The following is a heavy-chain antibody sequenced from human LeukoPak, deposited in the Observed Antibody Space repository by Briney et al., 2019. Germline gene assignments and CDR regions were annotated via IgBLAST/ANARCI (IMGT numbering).Heavy chain of an antibody. D-gene: IGHD3-22*01. Sequence: PGGSLRLSCAASGFTFASYAMTWVRQAPGKGLEWFSAISGCGGLTYYADSVKGRFTISRDNYKNTLYLQMNSLRAEDTAVYYCARDSGIYDSSGYYGLSYYGMDVWGQGTTVTVSS. J-gene: IGHJ6*02. CDR1: GFTFASYA. V-gene: IGHV3-23*01. CDR2: ISGCGGLT. CDR3: ARDSGIYDSSGYYGLSYYGMDV.